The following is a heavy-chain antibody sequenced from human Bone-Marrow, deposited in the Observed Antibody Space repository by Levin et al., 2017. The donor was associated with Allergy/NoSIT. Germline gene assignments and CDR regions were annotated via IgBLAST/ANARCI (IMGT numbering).Heavy chain of an antibody. D-gene: IGHD2-15*01. CDR3: ARTFIGYCSGGSCSLDY. Sequence: SVKVSCKASGGTFSSYAISWVRQAPGQGLEWMGGIIPIFGTANYAQKFQGRVTITADESTSTAYMELSSLRSEDTAVYYCARTFIGYCSGGSCSLDYWGQGTLVTVSS. V-gene: IGHV1-69*13. CDR2: IIPIFGTA. CDR1: GGTFSSYA. J-gene: IGHJ4*02.